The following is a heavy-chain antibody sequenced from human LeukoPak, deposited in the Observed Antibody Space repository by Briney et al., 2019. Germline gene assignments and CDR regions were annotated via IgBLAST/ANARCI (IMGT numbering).Heavy chain of an antibody. D-gene: IGHD1-26*01. CDR1: GGSISSSSYY. J-gene: IGHJ5*02. CDR2: LYYTGDT. Sequence: TSETLSLTCTVSGGSISSSSYYWGWIRQPPGKGLEWIGSLYYTGDTYYNLSLKSRVTISLDTSKEQFSLKLNSVTAADTAVYYCAKGGGSYGSALDPWGQGTLVTVSS. CDR3: AKGGGSYGSALDP. V-gene: IGHV4-39*07.